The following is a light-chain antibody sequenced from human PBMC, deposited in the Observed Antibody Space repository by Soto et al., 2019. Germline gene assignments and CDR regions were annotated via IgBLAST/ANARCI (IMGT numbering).Light chain of an antibody. Sequence: PGERATLSCRASQSVSSYLAWYQQKPGQAPRLLIYDASNRATGIPARFSGSGSGTDFTLTISSLEPEDFAVYYCQQRSNWPTFGQETRLEIK. CDR3: QQRSNWPT. CDR2: DAS. J-gene: IGKJ5*01. V-gene: IGKV3-11*01. CDR1: QSVSSY.